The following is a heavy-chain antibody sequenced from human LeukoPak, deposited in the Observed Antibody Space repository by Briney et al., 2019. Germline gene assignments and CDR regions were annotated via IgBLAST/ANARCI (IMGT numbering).Heavy chain of an antibody. D-gene: IGHD6-19*01. Sequence: SETLSLTCAVSGYSISSGYYWGWIRQPPGKGLEWIGSIYHSGSTYYNPSLKSRVTISVDTSKNQFSLKLSSVTAADTAVYYCARHYSSGWYPFDYWGQGTLVTVSS. CDR2: IYHSGST. CDR1: GYSISSGYY. V-gene: IGHV4-38-2*01. CDR3: ARHYSSGWYPFDY. J-gene: IGHJ4*02.